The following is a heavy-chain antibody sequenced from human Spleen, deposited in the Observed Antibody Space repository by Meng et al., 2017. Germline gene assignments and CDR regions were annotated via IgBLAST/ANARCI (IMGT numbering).Heavy chain of an antibody. CDR1: GFIVNGGY. CDR3: VTGGHYYGT. V-gene: IGHV3-66*02. D-gene: IGHD3-10*01. Sequence: GGSLRLSCAASGFIVNGGYMSWVRQVPGKGLEWVSAIYGDGTAYYADSVKGRFTIATDNSKNTLYLQMNSLRPEDTALYYCVTGGHYYGTWGQGTMVTVSS. CDR2: IYGDGTA. J-gene: IGHJ3*01.